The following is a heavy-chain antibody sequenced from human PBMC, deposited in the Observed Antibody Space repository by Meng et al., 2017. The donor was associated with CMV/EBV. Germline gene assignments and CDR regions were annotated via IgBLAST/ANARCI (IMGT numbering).Heavy chain of an antibody. CDR1: GFTFSSYS. V-gene: IGHV3-48*04. Sequence: GESLKISCAASGFTFSSYSMNWVRQAPGKGLEWVSYISSGSSTIYYADSVKGRFTISRDNAKNSLYLQMNSLRAEDTAVYYCAREDIVVVPAASYYGMDVWGQGTTVTVSS. D-gene: IGHD2-2*01. CDR2: ISSGSSTI. CDR3: AREDIVVVPAASYYGMDV. J-gene: IGHJ6*02.